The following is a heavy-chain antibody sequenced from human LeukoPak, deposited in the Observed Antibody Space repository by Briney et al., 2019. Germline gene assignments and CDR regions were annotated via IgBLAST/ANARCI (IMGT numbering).Heavy chain of an antibody. CDR2: ISSNGGST. CDR1: GFTFSSYA. V-gene: IGHV3-64D*09. Sequence: GGSLRVSCSASGFTFSSYAMHWVRQAPGKGLEYVSAISSNGGSTYYADSVKGRFTISRDNSKNTLYLQMSSLRAEDTAVYYCVKGDYSSGWSYWGQGTLVTVSS. CDR3: VKGDYSSGWSY. J-gene: IGHJ4*02. D-gene: IGHD6-19*01.